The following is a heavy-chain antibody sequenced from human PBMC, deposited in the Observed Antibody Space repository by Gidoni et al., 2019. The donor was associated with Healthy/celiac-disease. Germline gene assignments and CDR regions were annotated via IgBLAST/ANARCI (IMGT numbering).Heavy chain of an antibody. CDR3: ARPRGLWAFDY. J-gene: IGHJ4*02. V-gene: IGHV3-43*02. CDR1: GFTLYDYA. Sequence: EVQLVDSGGGVVQPGGSLRLSCAAPGFTLYDYAIHGVRQAPGKGLEWVSLISGDGGSTYYADSVKGRFTISRDNSKNSLYLQMNSLRTEDTALYYCARPRGLWAFDYWGQGTLVTVSS. D-gene: IGHD5-18*01. CDR2: ISGDGGST.